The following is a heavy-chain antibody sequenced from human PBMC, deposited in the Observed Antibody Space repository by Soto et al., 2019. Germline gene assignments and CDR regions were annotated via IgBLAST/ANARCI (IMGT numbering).Heavy chain of an antibody. CDR2: IIPIFGTA. CDR1: GGTFSSYA. J-gene: IGHJ6*02. Sequence: QVQLVQSGAEVKKPGSSVKVSCKASGGTFSSYAISWVRQAPGQGLEWMGGIIPIFGTANYAQKFQGRVTIPAEEYTSTAYMELSSPRSEYTAVYYCGAVEASYYYCGMDVWGQGTTVTVSS. CDR3: GAVEASYYYCGMDV. V-gene: IGHV1-69*12. D-gene: IGHD6-19*01.